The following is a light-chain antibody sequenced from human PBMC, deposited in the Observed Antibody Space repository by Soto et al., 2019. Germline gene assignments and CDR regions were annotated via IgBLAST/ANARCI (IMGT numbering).Light chain of an antibody. V-gene: IGLV2-14*01. J-gene: IGLJ3*02. Sequence: QSALTQPASVSGSPGQSITISCTGTSSDVGGYNYVSWYQQHPGKAPQLMIYEVSNRPSGVSNRFSGSKSGNTASLTISGLQAEDEADYYCSSYTSSSTTVFGGGTKVTVL. CDR1: SSDVGGYNY. CDR2: EVS. CDR3: SSYTSSSTTV.